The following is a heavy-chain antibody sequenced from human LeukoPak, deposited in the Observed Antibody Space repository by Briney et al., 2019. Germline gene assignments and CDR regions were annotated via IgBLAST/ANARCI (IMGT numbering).Heavy chain of an antibody. V-gene: IGHV5-51*01. CDR2: IYPGDSDT. D-gene: IGHD5-24*01. CDR3: ARGRDGYNYFDAFDI. CDR1: GYSFTSYW. Sequence: GESLKISCKGSGYSFTSYWIGWVRQMPGKGLEWMGIIYPGDSDTRYSPSFQGQVTISAKKSISTAYLQWSSLKASDIAMYYCARGRDGYNYFDAFDIWGQGTMVTVSS. J-gene: IGHJ3*02.